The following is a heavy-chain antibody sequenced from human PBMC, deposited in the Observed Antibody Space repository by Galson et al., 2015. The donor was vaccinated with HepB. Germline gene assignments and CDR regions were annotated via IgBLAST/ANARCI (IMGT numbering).Heavy chain of an antibody. J-gene: IGHJ3*02. CDR2: IIPILGIA. CDR3: ARDGGYYDYIWGSWYI. D-gene: IGHD3-16*01. CDR1: GGTFSSYA. V-gene: IGHV1-69*10. Sequence: SVKVSCKASGGTFSSYAISWVRQAPGQGLEWMGGIIPILGIANYAQKFQGRVTITADKSTSTAYMGLSSLRSEDTAVYYCARDGGYYDYIWGSWYIWGQGTMVTVSS.